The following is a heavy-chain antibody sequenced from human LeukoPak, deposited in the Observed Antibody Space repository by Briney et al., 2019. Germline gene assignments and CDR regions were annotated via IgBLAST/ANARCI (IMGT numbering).Heavy chain of an antibody. D-gene: IGHD6-13*01. J-gene: IGHJ4*02. CDR3: ARERSSSWFIEF. CDR1: GYSISSGYH. Sequence: SETLSLTCGVSGYSISSGYHWGWIRQPPGKGPEWIGNVFQSGSTYYNPSLKSRVTISVDTSKNQFSLKLTSVTAADTAVYYCARERSSSWFIEFWGQGILVTVSS. V-gene: IGHV4-38-2*02. CDR2: VFQSGST.